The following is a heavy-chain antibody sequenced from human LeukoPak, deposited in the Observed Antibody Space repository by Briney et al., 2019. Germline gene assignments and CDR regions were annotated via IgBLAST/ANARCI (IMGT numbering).Heavy chain of an antibody. D-gene: IGHD6-13*01. V-gene: IGHV4-4*02. Sequence: SGTLSLTCAVSGAPISSNNWWWSWVRQPPGRGLEWVGEIYHSGSTNYNPSLKSRVTMSVEKSKNQFSLKLSSVTAADTAVYYCASAEPRGIIWYPYWGQGTLVTVSS. CDR3: ASAEPRGIIWYPY. CDR2: IYHSGST. CDR1: GAPISSNNW. J-gene: IGHJ4*02.